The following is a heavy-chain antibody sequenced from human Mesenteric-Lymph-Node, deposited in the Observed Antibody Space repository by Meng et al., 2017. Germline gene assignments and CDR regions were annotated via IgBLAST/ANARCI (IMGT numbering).Heavy chain of an antibody. V-gene: IGHV4-31*04. J-gene: IGHJ5*01. CDR2: IYYGWST. CDR3: AGDYCGGDCYSGGAWFDS. Sequence: QVRLQESGPGLVKPSQTLSLTCTVSGGSISSGGYYWSWIRQPPGKGLEWIGYIYYGWSTYYSPTLKSRVTISVDTSKNQFSQKLSSVTAGDTAVYYCAGDYCGGDCYSGGAWFDSWGQGTLVTVSS. CDR1: GGSISSGGYY. D-gene: IGHD2-21*02.